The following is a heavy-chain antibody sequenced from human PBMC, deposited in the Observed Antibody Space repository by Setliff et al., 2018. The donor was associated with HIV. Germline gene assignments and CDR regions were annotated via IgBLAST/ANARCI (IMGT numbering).Heavy chain of an antibody. J-gene: IGHJ5*02. CDR1: GGSISSDNW. Sequence: SETLSLTCAVSGGSISSDNWWTWVRQPPGKGLEWIGEIYHSEYTNYNPSLKSRVSMSVDKSKNQFSLKLTSVTDADTAVYYCASRIYYYDTYRVLREEGFDPWGQGTLVTVSS. D-gene: IGHD3-22*01. V-gene: IGHV4-4*02. CDR2: IYHSEYT. CDR3: ASRIYYYDTYRVLREEGFDP.